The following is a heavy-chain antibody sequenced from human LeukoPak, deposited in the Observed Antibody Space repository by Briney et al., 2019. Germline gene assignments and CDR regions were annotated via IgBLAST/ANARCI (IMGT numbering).Heavy chain of an antibody. CDR1: GFTLSYFW. J-gene: IGHJ3*01. CDR3: AKARIAAAGTGAFDV. CDR2: FSATDGSA. Sequence: GGSLRLSCAASGFTLSYFWMTWVRQAPGKGLEWVSAFSATDGSAQYAEPVKGRFTISRDNSKNSLYLQMNSLRDEDTAVYYCAKARIAAAGTGAFDVWGQGTMVTVSS. V-gene: IGHV3-23*01. D-gene: IGHD6-13*01.